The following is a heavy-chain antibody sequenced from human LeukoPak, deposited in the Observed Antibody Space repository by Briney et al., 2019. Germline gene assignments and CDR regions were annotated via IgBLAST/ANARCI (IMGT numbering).Heavy chain of an antibody. J-gene: IGHJ1*01. CDR2: ISSNGGST. Sequence: PGGSLRLSCSASGFTFSSYAMHWVRQAPGKGLEYVSAISSNGGSTYYADSVKGRFTISRDNSKNTLYLQMSSLRAEDTAVYYCAKGQRYYDSSGYYSIEYFQHWGQGTLVTVSS. V-gene: IGHV3-64D*09. D-gene: IGHD3-22*01. CDR1: GFTFSSYA. CDR3: AKGQRYYDSSGYYSIEYFQH.